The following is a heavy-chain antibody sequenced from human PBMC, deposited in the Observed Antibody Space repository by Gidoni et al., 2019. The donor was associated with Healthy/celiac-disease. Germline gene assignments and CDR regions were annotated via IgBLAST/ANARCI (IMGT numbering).Heavy chain of an antibody. V-gene: IGHV1-18*04. Sequence: QVQLVQSGAEVKTPGASVKVSCKASGYTFTSYGISWVRQAPGQGLEWMGWISAYNGNTNYAQKLQGRVTMTTDTSTSTAYMELRSLRSDDTAVYYCVRSSCGMGGSCLFDYWGQGTLVTVSS. J-gene: IGHJ4*02. CDR1: GYTFTSYG. D-gene: IGHD2-15*01. CDR2: ISAYNGNT. CDR3: VRSSCGMGGSCLFDY.